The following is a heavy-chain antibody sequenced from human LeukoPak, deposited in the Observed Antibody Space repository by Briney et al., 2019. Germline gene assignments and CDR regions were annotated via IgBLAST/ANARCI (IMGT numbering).Heavy chain of an antibody. CDR3: ATDSFSYGHDDAFDI. CDR1: GLTFGDYW. J-gene: IGHJ3*02. CDR2: IKQDGSEN. Sequence: PGGSLRLSCEASGLTFGDYWMTWVRQAPGKGLECVANIKQDGSENHYVDSVKGRFAISRDNANNSLYLQMNGLRAEDTAVYYCATDSFSYGHDDAFDIWGQGTLVTVSS. D-gene: IGHD5-18*01. V-gene: IGHV3-7*04.